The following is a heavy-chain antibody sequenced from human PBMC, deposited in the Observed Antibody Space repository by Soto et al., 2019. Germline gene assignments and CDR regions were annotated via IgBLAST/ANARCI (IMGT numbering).Heavy chain of an antibody. D-gene: IGHD1-7*01. J-gene: IGHJ4*02. CDR3: ASRDPGTSVDY. CDR1: GGSFTSNNW. CDR2: IYRTGSS. V-gene: IGHV4-4*02. Sequence: SETLSLTCAVSGGSFTSNNWWTWVRQPPGQGLEWIGGIYRTGSSNYNPSLKRRVTISLDKSENQFSLKVTSLTAADTAVYYCASRDPGTSVDYWGQGTLVTVSS.